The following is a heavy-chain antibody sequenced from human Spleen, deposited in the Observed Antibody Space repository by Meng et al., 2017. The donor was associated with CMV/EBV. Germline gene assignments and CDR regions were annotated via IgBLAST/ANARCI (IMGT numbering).Heavy chain of an antibody. Sequence: FSGGSISSGCYYWGWLRQPPGKGLEWIGSIYYSGSTYYNPSLKSRVTISVDTSKNQFSLKLSSVTAADTAVYYCARWELRNGWFDPWGQGTLVTVSS. V-gene: IGHV4-39*07. CDR3: ARWELRNGWFDP. CDR1: GGSISSGCYY. D-gene: IGHD1-26*01. CDR2: IYYSGST. J-gene: IGHJ5*02.